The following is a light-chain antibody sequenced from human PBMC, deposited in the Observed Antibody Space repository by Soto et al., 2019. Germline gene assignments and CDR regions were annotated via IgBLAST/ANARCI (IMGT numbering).Light chain of an antibody. V-gene: IGKV1-17*01. CDR1: QDIRKD. CDR3: LQHNTYPYT. Sequence: DLQMTQSPSSLSASVGDRVTITCRASQDIRKDLGWYQVKPGKAPKPLIFATFSLQSGVPSRFSATGSGTEFTLTITSLQPEDFAIYCCLQHNTYPYTFGQGTKVEIK. CDR2: ATF. J-gene: IGKJ2*01.